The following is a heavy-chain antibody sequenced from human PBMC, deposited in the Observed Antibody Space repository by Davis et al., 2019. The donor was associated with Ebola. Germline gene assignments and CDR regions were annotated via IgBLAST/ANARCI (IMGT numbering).Heavy chain of an antibody. CDR3: AKSRAGGIDY. J-gene: IGHJ4*02. D-gene: IGHD3-16*01. CDR2: ISSSSSYT. CDR1: GFTFSDYY. Sequence: GGSLRLSCAASGFTFSDYYMSWIRQAPGKGLEWVSYISSSSSYTNYADSVKGRFTISRDNAKNLLYLQMNSLRAEDTAVYYCAKSRAGGIDYWGQGTLVTVSS. V-gene: IGHV3-11*06.